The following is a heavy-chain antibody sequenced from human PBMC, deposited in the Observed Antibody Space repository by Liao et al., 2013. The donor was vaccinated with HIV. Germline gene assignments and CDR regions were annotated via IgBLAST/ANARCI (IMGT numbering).Heavy chain of an antibody. D-gene: IGHD1-26*01. Sequence: QEQLQQWGTELLKPSETLSLICAVYGGSFSGYHWTWIRQAPGKGLEWIGEINHRGSTNYNPSLKSRVSISADTSSNHVSLKLTSVTAADTAVYYCARVQWEPAPNWYSDLWGRGTLVIVSS. CDR1: GGSFSGYH. J-gene: IGHJ2*01. CDR2: INHRGST. V-gene: IGHV4-34*02. CDR3: ARVQWEPAPNWYSDL.